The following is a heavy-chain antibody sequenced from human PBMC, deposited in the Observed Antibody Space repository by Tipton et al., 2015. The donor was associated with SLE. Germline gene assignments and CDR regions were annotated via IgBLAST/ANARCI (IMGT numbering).Heavy chain of an antibody. CDR1: GLTFSSRA. Sequence: GSLRLSCSVSGLTFSSRAMTWVRQAPGKGLEWVSAISIGSTKTYYADSVKGRFTISRDDSKNTLYLQMRSLRVDDTAVYYCANEIRPNDYWGQGTLVTVFS. V-gene: IGHV3-23*01. CDR3: ANEIRPNDY. J-gene: IGHJ4*02. CDR2: ISIGSTKT.